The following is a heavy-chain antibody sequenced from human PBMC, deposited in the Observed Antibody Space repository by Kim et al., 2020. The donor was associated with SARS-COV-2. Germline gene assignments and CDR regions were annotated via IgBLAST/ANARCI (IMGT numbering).Heavy chain of an antibody. J-gene: IGHJ4*02. CDR2: IYYSGST. CDR3: ARHNGGKEYYDYVWGSYSGGKPFDY. Sequence: SETLSLTCTVSGGSISSSSYYWGWIRQPPGKGLEWIGSIYYSGSTYYNPSLKSRVTISVDTSKNQFSLKLSSVTAADTAVYYCARHNGGKEYYDYVWGSYSGGKPFDYWGQGTLVTVSS. D-gene: IGHD3-16*01. V-gene: IGHV4-39*01. CDR1: GGSISSSSYY.